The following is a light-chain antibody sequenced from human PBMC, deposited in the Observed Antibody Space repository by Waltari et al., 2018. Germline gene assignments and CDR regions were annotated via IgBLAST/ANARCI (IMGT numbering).Light chain of an antibody. CDR1: QGISSY. Sequence: AIRITQSPSSLSASTGDRVTITCRASQGISSYLAWYQQKPGKAPKVLLYAASTLQTGVPSRFSGTGSGTDFTLTISCLQSEEFAVYYCQQYHTNPATFGQGTKVEIK. CDR3: QQYHTNPAT. V-gene: IGKV1-8*01. J-gene: IGKJ1*01. CDR2: AAS.